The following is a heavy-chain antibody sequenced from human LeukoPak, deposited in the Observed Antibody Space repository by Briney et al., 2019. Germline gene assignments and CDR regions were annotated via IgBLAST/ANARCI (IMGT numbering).Heavy chain of an antibody. CDR1: GYSISSGYY. J-gene: IGHJ5*01. V-gene: IGHV4-38-2*02. CDR2: INRSGAT. CDR3: ARGSPKYDS. Sequence: PSETLSLTCTVSGYSISSGYYWAWLRQSPGKGLEWIGEINRSGATNYNPSLKSRVIISVDTSKNQFSLKVNHVTAADTAVYYCARGSPKYDSWGQGTLVTVSS.